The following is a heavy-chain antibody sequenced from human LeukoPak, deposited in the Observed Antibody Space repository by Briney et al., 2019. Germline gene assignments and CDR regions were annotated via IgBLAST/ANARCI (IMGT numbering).Heavy chain of an antibody. V-gene: IGHV3-48*03. CDR3: ARDNRGSSWYFDY. Sequence: GGSLRLSCAASGFTFSSYEMNWVRQAPGKGLEWVSYISSSGSTFYYADSVKGRSTISRDNAKNSLYLQMNSLRAEDTAVYYCARDNRGSSWYFDYWGQGTLVTVSS. CDR1: GFTFSSYE. J-gene: IGHJ4*02. CDR2: ISSSGSTF. D-gene: IGHD6-13*01.